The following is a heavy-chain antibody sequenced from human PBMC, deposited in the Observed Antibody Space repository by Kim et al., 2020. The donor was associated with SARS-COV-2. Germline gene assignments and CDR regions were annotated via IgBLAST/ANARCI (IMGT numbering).Heavy chain of an antibody. CDR3: ETGDDAFDI. V-gene: IGHV4-39*01. CDR2: GRN. Sequence: GRNQYNPALNSRVTISVGTSKNRFSLKLSSVTAADTAVYYCETGDDAFDIWGQGTMVTASS. D-gene: IGHD7-27*01. J-gene: IGHJ3*02.